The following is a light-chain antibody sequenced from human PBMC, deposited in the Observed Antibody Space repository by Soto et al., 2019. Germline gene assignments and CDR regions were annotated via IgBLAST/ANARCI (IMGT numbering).Light chain of an antibody. J-gene: IGKJ1*01. Sequence: EIVLTQSPGTLSLSPGERATLSCRASQSVSNNYLAWYRQKPGQAPRLLIYGASSRATGIPDRFSGSGSGTDFTLTISRLEPEDFAVYYCQQYGSSPQTFGQGTKVDIK. CDR3: QQYGSSPQT. CDR1: QSVSNNY. CDR2: GAS. V-gene: IGKV3-20*01.